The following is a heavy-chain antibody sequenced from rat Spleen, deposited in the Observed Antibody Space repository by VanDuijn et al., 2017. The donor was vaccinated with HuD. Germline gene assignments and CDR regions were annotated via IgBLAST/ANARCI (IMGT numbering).Heavy chain of an antibody. Sequence: EVQLVESDGGLVQPGRSLKLSCAASGFTFSDYYMAWVRQAPTKGLEWVATISYDGSSTYYRDSLKGRFPISRDNAKSTLYLQMDSLRSEDTATYYCARHSNWGFDYWGQGVMVTVSS. CDR2: ISYDGSST. CDR3: ARHSNWGFDY. D-gene: IGHD5-1*01. V-gene: IGHV5-29*01. CDR1: GFTFSDYY. J-gene: IGHJ2*01.